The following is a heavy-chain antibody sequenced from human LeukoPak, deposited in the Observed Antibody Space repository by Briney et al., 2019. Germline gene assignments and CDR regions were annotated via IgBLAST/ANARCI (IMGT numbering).Heavy chain of an antibody. CDR2: IHTSGST. D-gene: IGHD5-18*01. CDR3: ARTTEGGYTYGYFYYYYMDV. V-gene: IGHV4-61*09. Sequence: SETLSLTCTVSGASISSTSYCWGWIRQPAGKGLEWIGHIHTSGSTNYNPSLKSRVTISVDTSKNQFSLKLRSVTAADTAVYYCARTTEGGYTYGYFYYYYMDVWGKGTTVTISS. CDR1: GASISSTSYC. J-gene: IGHJ6*03.